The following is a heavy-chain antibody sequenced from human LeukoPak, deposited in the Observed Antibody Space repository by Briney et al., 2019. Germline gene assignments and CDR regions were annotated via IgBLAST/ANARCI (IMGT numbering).Heavy chain of an antibody. CDR2: INHSGST. CDR1: GGSFSGYY. CDR3: AGYQLLYAGPIDY. D-gene: IGHD2-2*02. Sequence: PSETLSLTCAVYGGSFSGYYWSWIRQPPGKGLEWIGEINHSGSTNYNPSLKSRVTISVDTSKNQFSLKLSSVTAADTAVYYCAGYQLLYAGPIDYWGQGTLVTVSS. V-gene: IGHV4-34*01. J-gene: IGHJ4*02.